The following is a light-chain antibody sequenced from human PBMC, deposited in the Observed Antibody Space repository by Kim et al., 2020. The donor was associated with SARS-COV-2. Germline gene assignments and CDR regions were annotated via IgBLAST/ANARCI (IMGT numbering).Light chain of an antibody. CDR1: KLGNKY. CDR2: QDT. J-gene: IGLJ2*01. V-gene: IGLV3-1*01. CDR3: QAWDSSTGVV. Sequence: VYPGQTASIACTGDKLGNKYVCWYRLKPGRSPVLVIYQDTRRPSGIPERFSGSNSGNTATLTISGTQAMDEADYYCQAWDSSTGVVFGGGTQLTVL.